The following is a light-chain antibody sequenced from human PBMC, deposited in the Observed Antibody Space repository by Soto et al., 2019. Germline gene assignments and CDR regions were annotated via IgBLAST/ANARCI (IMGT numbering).Light chain of an antibody. CDR2: EGS. V-gene: IGLV2-23*01. CDR1: SSDVGSYNL. CDR3: CSYAGSPFV. Sequence: QSVLTQPASGSGSPGQSIPISSTGTSSDVGSYNLVSWYQQHPGKAPKLMIYEGSKRPSGVSNRFSGSKSGNTASLTIPWLQAEDEADYYCCSYAGSPFVFGTGTKVTVL. J-gene: IGLJ1*01.